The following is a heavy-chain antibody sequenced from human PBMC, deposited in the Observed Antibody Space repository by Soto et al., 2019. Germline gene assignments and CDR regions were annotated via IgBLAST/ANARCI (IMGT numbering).Heavy chain of an antibody. Sequence: GGSLRLSCAASGFTFSSYSMNWVRQAPGKGLEWVSSISSSSSYIYYADSVKGRFTISRDNAKNSLYLQMNSLRAEDTAVYYCARVLRAVTTPYYYYGMDVWGQGTTVTVSS. CDR2: ISSSSSYI. CDR3: ARVLRAVTTPYYYYGMDV. J-gene: IGHJ6*02. CDR1: GFTFSSYS. D-gene: IGHD4-17*01. V-gene: IGHV3-21*01.